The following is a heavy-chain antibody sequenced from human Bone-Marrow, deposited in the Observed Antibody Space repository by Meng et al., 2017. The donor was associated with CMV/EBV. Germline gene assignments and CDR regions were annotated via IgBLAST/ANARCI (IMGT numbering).Heavy chain of an antibody. V-gene: IGHV3-30-3*01. J-gene: IGHJ3*02. CDR3: AKDRGQYQLLWDDAFDI. CDR1: GFTFSSYA. CDR2: ISYDGSNK. D-gene: IGHD2-2*01. Sequence: GESLKISCAASGFTFSSYAMHWVRQAPGKGLEWVAVISYDGSNKYHADSVKGRFTISRDNSKNTLYLQMNSLRAEDTAVYYCAKDRGQYQLLWDDAFDIWGQGTMVTVSS.